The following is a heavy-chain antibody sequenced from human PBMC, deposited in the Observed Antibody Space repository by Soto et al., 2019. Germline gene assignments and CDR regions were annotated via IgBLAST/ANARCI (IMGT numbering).Heavy chain of an antibody. V-gene: IGHV5-51*01. D-gene: IGHD3-16*01. CDR2: IYPGDSET. CDR3: ASRVEAWGDHHYFDA. J-gene: IGHJ3*01. CDR1: GYIFTSNW. Sequence: GESLKISCQASGYIFTSNWIGWVRQMPGKGLEWMGIIYPGDSETRYGPSFQGRVTISADRSFNTVYLQWSSLQASDSAMYYSASRVEAWGDHHYFDAWGQGKMVNV.